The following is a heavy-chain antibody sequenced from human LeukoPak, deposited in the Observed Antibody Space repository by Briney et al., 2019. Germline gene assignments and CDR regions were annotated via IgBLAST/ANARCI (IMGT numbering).Heavy chain of an antibody. V-gene: IGHV3-53*01. J-gene: IGHJ3*02. CDR2: IYSGGST. Sequence: GGSLRLSCEASGFTFSSYAMSWVRQAPGKGLEWVSVIYSGGSTYYADSVKGRFTISRDNSKNTLYLQMNSLRAEDTAVYYCARTTNRYYDFWSGSGPDAFDIWGQGTMVTVSS. CDR1: GFTFSSYA. D-gene: IGHD3-3*01. CDR3: ARTTNRYYDFWSGSGPDAFDI.